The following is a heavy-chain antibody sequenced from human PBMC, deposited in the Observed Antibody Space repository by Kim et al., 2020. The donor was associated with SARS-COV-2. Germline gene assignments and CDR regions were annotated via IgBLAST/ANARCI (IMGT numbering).Heavy chain of an antibody. Sequence: GGSLRLSCAASGFTFDDYAMHWVRQAPGKGLEWVSGISWNSGSIGYADSVKGRFTISRDNAKNSLYLQMNSLRAEDTALYYCAKDNLGYCSGGSCYSRAFDIWGQGTMVTVSS. CDR1: GFTFDDYA. CDR2: ISWNSGSI. J-gene: IGHJ3*02. CDR3: AKDNLGYCSGGSCYSRAFDI. D-gene: IGHD2-15*01. V-gene: IGHV3-9*01.